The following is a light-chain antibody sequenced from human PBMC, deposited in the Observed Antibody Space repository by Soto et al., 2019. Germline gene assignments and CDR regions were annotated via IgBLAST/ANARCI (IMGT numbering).Light chain of an antibody. V-gene: IGKV3-20*01. Sequence: EIVLTQSPGTLSLSPGEGATLSCRASQSVSNNYLAWYQQKPGQAPRLLISGASSRATGIPDRFSGSGSGSDFTPTIGQLASKDFAVYYGQGYGSSPPHTFARGPKLEIK. CDR2: GAS. J-gene: IGKJ2*01. CDR3: QGYGSSPPHT. CDR1: QSVSNNY.